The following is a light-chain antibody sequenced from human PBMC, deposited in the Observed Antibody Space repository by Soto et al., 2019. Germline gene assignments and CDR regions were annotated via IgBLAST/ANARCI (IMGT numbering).Light chain of an antibody. J-gene: IGKJ1*01. V-gene: IGKV3-20*01. Sequence: EVVLTQSPVSLSLSPGERATFSCRASQSVGSNFFAWYQQKPGQAPRLLIYGASTRATGIPDRFSGSGSGTDFTLTINRLEPEDFAVYYCQQFDSSVTFGQGTKVEI. CDR1: QSVGSNF. CDR2: GAS. CDR3: QQFDSSVT.